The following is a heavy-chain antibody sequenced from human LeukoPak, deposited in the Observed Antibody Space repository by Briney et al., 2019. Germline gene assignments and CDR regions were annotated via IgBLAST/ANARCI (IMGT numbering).Heavy chain of an antibody. CDR1: GFTFSTYW. V-gene: IGHV3-72*01. Sequence: GGSLRLSCAASGFTFSTYWMSWVRQAPGKGLEWVGRTRNKAESYTTEYAASVKGRFTISRDFSKNSLYLQMNSLKTEDTAVYYCIAMIREVGYWGQGTLVTVSS. D-gene: IGHD3-10*01. J-gene: IGHJ4*02. CDR2: TRNKAESYTT. CDR3: IAMIREVGY.